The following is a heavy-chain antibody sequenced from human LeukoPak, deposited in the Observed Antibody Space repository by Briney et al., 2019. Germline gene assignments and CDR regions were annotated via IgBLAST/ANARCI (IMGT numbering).Heavy chain of an antibody. V-gene: IGHV6-1*01. CDR3: ARDLQPNSGGYYYYYGMDV. J-gene: IGHJ6*02. CDR2: TYYRSKWYN. CDR1: GDSVSSNSAA. D-gene: IGHD1-14*01. Sequence: PSQTLSLTCAISGDSVSSNSAAWNWIRQSPSRGLEWLGRTYYRSKWYNDYAVSVKSRITINPDTSKNQFSLQLNSVTPEDTAVYYCARDLQPNSGGYYYYYGMDVWGQGTTVTVSS.